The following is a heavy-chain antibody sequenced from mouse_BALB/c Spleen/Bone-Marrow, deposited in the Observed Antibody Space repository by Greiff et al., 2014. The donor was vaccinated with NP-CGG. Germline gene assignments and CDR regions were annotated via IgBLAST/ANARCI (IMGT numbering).Heavy chain of an antibody. CDR2: INPYNGGT. J-gene: IGHJ3*01. D-gene: IGHD2-4*01. CDR3: ARRDYYDYAWFAY. Sequence: EVQLQQSGPALVKPGASTKISCKASGYSFTGYTMNWVKQSHGKNLEWIGLINPYNGGTTYNQKFKGKATLTVDKSSSTAYMELLSLTSEDSAVYYCARRDYYDYAWFAYWGQGTLDTVSA. V-gene: IGHV1-18*01. CDR1: GYSFTGYT.